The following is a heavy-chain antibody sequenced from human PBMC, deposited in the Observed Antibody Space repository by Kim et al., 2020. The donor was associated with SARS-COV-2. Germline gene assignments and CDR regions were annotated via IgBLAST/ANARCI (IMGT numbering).Heavy chain of an antibody. D-gene: IGHD3-22*01. J-gene: IGHJ4*02. V-gene: IGHV4-39*07. Sequence: SETLSLTCTVSGGSISSSSYYWGWIRQPPGKGLEWIGSIYYSGSTYYNPSLKSRVTISVDTSKNQFSLKLSSVTAADTAVYYCARDGTYYYDSSGYYYEWGQGTLVTVSS. CDR2: IYYSGST. CDR3: ARDGTYYYDSSGYYYE. CDR1: GGSISSSSYY.